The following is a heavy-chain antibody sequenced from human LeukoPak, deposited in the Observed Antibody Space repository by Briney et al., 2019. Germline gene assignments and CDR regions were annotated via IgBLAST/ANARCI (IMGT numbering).Heavy chain of an antibody. CDR3: AREGPRGNSQFDY. D-gene: IGHD2/OR15-2a*01. CDR1: GFTFSSYG. Sequence: GRSLRLSCAASGFTFSSYGMHWVRQAPGKGLEWVALIWYDGSNKYYTDSVKGRLTISRDNSKNTLYLQMNSLRAEDTAIYYCAREGPRGNSQFDYWGQGTLVTVSS. V-gene: IGHV3-33*01. J-gene: IGHJ4*02. CDR2: IWYDGSNK.